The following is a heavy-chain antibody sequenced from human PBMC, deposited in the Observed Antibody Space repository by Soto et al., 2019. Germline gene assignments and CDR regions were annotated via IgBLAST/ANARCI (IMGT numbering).Heavy chain of an antibody. D-gene: IGHD1-26*01. CDR2: IKQDGSEK. V-gene: IGHV3-7*01. CDR3: VRDQGLSSGSKGDAFDI. J-gene: IGHJ3*02. Sequence: EVQLVESGGGLVQPGGSLRLSCEGSGFIFSTNWKSWVRQAPGKGLEWVANIKQDGSEKYYVDSVKGRFIISRDNAKNSLYLQMNSLRAEDTAVYYCVRDQGLSSGSKGDAFDIWGQGTMVTVSA. CDR1: GFIFSTNW.